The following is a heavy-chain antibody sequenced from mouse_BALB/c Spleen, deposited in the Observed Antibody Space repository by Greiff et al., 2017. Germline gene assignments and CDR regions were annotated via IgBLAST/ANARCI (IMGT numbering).Heavy chain of an antibody. Sequence: VKLMESGAELVKPGASVKLSCKASGYTFTSYYMYWVKQRPGQGLEWIGEINPSNGGTNFNEKFKSKATLTVDKSSSTAYMQLSSLTSEDSAVYYCTRGTDGYWYFDVWGAGTTVTVSS. V-gene: IGHV1S81*02. CDR1: GYTFTSYY. D-gene: IGHD3-3*01. J-gene: IGHJ1*01. CDR2: INPSNGGT. CDR3: TRGTDGYWYFDV.